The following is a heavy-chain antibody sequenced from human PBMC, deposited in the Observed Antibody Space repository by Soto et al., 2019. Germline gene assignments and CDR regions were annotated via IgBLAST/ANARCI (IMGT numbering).Heavy chain of an antibody. CDR2: ISSSSSTI. V-gene: IGHV3-48*01. Sequence: PGGSLRLSCAASGFTFSSYSMNWVRQAPGKGLEWVSYISSSSSTIYYADSVKGRFTISRDNAKNSLYLQMNSPRAEDTAVYYCAREGYCSSTSCYVAPDYYYYYMDVWGKGTTVTVSS. J-gene: IGHJ6*03. CDR3: AREGYCSSTSCYVAPDYYYYYMDV. CDR1: GFTFSSYS. D-gene: IGHD2-2*01.